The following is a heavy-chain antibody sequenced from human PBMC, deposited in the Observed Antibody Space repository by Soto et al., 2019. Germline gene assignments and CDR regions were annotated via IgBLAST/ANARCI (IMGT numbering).Heavy chain of an antibody. D-gene: IGHD2-15*01. CDR1: GDSISRDDYY. J-gene: IGHJ6*02. CDR3: APLSVSLSGPYGIHV. Sequence: SETLSLTCTVSGDSISRDDYYWNWIRQPPGKGLEWIGSMLYSGLTYYNPSLKSRVTLSVDTSKNQFSVRLNSVTASDTAVYYCAPLSVSLSGPYGIHVWGQGTTVTVSS. CDR2: MLYSGLT. V-gene: IGHV4-39*01.